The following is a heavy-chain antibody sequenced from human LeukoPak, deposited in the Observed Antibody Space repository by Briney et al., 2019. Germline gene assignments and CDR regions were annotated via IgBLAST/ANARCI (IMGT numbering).Heavy chain of an antibody. CDR2: TRNKANSYTT. CDR1: GFTFSDHY. Sequence: HAGGSLRLSCAASGFTFSDHYMDWVRQAPGKGLEWVGRTRNKANSYTTEYAASVKGRFTISRDDSKNSLYLQMNSLKTEDTAVYYCARVAPAGMDVWGQGTTVTVSS. J-gene: IGHJ6*02. D-gene: IGHD2-2*01. CDR3: ARVAPAGMDV. V-gene: IGHV3-72*01.